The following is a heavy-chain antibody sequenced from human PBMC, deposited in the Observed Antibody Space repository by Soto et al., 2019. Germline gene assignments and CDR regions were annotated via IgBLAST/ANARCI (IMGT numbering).Heavy chain of an antibody. CDR2: IDPSDSYT. V-gene: IGHV5-10-1*01. Sequence: PGESLKISCKGSGYSFTSYWISWVRQMPGKGLEWMGRIDPSDSYTNYSPSFQGHVTISADKSISTAYLQWSSLKASDTAMYYCARHFSYYDSSGYLNWFDPWGQGTRVTAPQ. CDR1: GYSFTSYW. J-gene: IGHJ5*02. D-gene: IGHD3-22*01. CDR3: ARHFSYYDSSGYLNWFDP.